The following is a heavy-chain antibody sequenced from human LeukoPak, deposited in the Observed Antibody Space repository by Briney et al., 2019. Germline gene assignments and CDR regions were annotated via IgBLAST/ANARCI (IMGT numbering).Heavy chain of an antibody. D-gene: IGHD5-24*01. CDR3: ARSGGDGYNYLRFDY. J-gene: IGHJ4*02. V-gene: IGHV3-66*02. CDR2: IYSGGST. CDR1: GFTVSSNY. Sequence: GGSLRLSCAASGFTVSSNYMSWVRQAPGKGLEWVSVIYSGGSTYYADSVKGRFTISRDNSKNTLYLQMNSLRAEDTAVYYCARSGGDGYNYLRFDYWGQGTLVTVSS.